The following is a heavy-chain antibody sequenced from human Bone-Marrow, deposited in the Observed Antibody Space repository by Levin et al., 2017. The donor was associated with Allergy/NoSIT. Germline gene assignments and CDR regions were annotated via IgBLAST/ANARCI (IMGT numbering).Heavy chain of an antibody. D-gene: IGHD3-22*01. CDR2: INPNSGGT. CDR3: ARPVVVITTDYYYYGMDV. Sequence: VASVKVSCKASGYTFTGYYMHWVRQAPGQGLEWMGRINPNSGGTNYAQKFQGRVTMTRDTSISTAYMELSRLRSDDTAVYYCARPVVVITTDYYYYGMDVWGQGTTVTVSS. J-gene: IGHJ6*02. CDR1: GYTFTGYY. V-gene: IGHV1-2*06.